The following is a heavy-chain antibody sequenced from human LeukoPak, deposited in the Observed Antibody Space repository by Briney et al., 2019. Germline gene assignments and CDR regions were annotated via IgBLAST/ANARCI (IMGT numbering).Heavy chain of an antibody. V-gene: IGHV1-2*02. CDR3: ARDFGRAYGDKFDY. J-gene: IGHJ4*02. Sequence: ASVKVSCKASGYTFTGYYMHWVRQAPGQGLEWMGWINPNSGATDYAPKFQGRVTMTRDTSISTAYMEVSSLRSDDTAVYYCARDFGRAYGDKFDYWGQGTLVTVSS. CDR1: GYTFTGYY. CDR2: INPNSGAT. D-gene: IGHD4-17*01.